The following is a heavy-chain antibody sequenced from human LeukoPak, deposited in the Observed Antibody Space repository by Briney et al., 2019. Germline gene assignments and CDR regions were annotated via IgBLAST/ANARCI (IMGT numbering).Heavy chain of an antibody. Sequence: MTSETLSLTCTVSGGSISSSSYYWGWIRQPPGKGLEWIGSIYYSGSTYYNPSLKSRVTISVDTSKNQFSLKLSSVTAADAAVYYCAGGVVTGYYYYYMDVWGKGTTVTVSS. CDR2: IYYSGST. V-gene: IGHV4-39*07. D-gene: IGHD3-3*01. CDR1: GGSISSSSYY. CDR3: AGGVVTGYYYYYMDV. J-gene: IGHJ6*03.